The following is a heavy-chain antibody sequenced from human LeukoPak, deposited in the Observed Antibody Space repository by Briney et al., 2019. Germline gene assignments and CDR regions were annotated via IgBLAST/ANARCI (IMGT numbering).Heavy chain of an antibody. Sequence: GGSLRLSCVASGFSFSSHWISWVRQAPGMGLDWVAHINRDGSQEFYVDSVRGRFTISRDNSKNTLYLQMNSLRAEDTAVYYCARTDYGDLRGSYGMDVWGQGTTVTVSS. J-gene: IGHJ6*02. D-gene: IGHD4-17*01. V-gene: IGHV3-7*01. CDR1: GFSFSSHW. CDR3: ARTDYGDLRGSYGMDV. CDR2: INRDGSQE.